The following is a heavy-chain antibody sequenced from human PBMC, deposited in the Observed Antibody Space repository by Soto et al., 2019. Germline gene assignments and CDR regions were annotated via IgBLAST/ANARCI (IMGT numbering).Heavy chain of an antibody. V-gene: IGHV4-31*03. D-gene: IGHD6-6*01. CDR2: IYYSGST. CDR1: GGSISSGGYY. Sequence: SETLSLTCTVSGGSISSGGYYWSWIRQHPGKGLEWIGYIYYSGSTYYNPSLKSRVTISVDTSKNQFSLKLSSVTAADTAVYYCARDRAEYSSSSGWFDPWGQGTLVTVSS. J-gene: IGHJ5*02. CDR3: ARDRAEYSSSSGWFDP.